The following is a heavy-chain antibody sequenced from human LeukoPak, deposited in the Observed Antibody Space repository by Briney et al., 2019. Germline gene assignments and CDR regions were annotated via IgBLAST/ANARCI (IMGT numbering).Heavy chain of an antibody. V-gene: IGHV5-51*01. D-gene: IGHD6-19*01. CDR3: ARHGDSSGWYRGHCYYYGIDL. Sequence: HGASLKISCKGSGYSFTSSCIGWVRQMPGKGLEWMGIIYPGDSDTRYSPSFQGQVTISADNSISTAYLQWSSLKASDTAMYYCARHGDSSGWYRGHCYYYGIDLWGQGTTVTVSS. J-gene: IGHJ6*02. CDR1: GYSFTSSC. CDR2: IYPGDSDT.